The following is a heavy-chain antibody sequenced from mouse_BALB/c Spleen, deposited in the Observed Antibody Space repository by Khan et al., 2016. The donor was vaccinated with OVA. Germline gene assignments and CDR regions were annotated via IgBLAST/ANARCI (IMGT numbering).Heavy chain of an antibody. CDR3: ARDSNFDY. CDR1: GFTFSRFG. Sequence: LVESGGGLVQPGGSRKLSCAASGFTFSRFGMHWVRQAPEKGLEWVAYISSGSSTIYYADTVKGRFTISRDNPKNTLFLQMTSLRSEDTAMYYCARDSNFDYWGQGTTLTGSS. V-gene: IGHV5-17*02. CDR2: ISSGSSTI. J-gene: IGHJ2*01.